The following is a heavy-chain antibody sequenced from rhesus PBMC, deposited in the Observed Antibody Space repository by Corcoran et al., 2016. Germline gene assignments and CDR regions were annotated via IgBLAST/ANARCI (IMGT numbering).Heavy chain of an antibody. CDR2: IRSKAYGGTA. CDR3: TKDQYSFDY. J-gene: IGHJ4*01. Sequence: EVQLVESGGGLVQPGGSLRLSCAASGFNFSDYYMYWVRQAPGKGLEWVGFIRSKAYGGTAEYASSVKGRFNSSRDDSKSIAYLKMSGLKTEDTAVYYCTKDQYSFDYLGQGVLVTVSS. D-gene: IGHD2-15*01. V-gene: IGHV3-184*01. CDR1: GFNFSDYY.